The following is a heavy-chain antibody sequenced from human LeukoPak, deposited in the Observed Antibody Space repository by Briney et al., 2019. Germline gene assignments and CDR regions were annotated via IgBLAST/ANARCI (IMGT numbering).Heavy chain of an antibody. CDR1: GGSISSGGYY. V-gene: IGHV4-31*03. CDR3: VRAQGQFRWFDP. CDR2: IYYSGST. Sequence: PSETLSLTCTVSGGSISSGGYYWRWIRQHPGKGLEWIGYIYYSGSTYYNPSLKSRVTISVDTSKNQFSLKLSSVTAADTAVYYCVRAQGQFRWFDPWGQGTLVTVSS. J-gene: IGHJ5*02.